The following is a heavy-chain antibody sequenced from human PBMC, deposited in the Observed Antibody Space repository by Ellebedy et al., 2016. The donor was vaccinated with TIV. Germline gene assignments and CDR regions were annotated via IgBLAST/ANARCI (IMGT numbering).Heavy chain of an antibody. V-gene: IGHV4-59*08. Sequence: MPSETLSLTCTVSGGPISSYYWSWIRQPPGKGLEWIGYIYYSGTTNYNPSLKSRVTISVDTSKNQFSLKLSSVTAADTAVYYCARVRYYDSRGYSPDAFDIWGQGTMVTVSS. CDR2: IYYSGTT. CDR1: GGPISSYY. D-gene: IGHD3-22*01. CDR3: ARVRYYDSRGYSPDAFDI. J-gene: IGHJ3*02.